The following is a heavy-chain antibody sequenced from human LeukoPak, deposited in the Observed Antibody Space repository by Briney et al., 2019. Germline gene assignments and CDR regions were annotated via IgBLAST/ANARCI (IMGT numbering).Heavy chain of an antibody. V-gene: IGHV4-61*02. CDR3: ARGDYYYYMDV. J-gene: IGHJ6*03. Sequence: SETLSLTCTVSGGSISSGTYYWTWIRQPAGKGLEWIGRVSSSGTTNYNPYNPSLKSRVTISVDTSKNQFSLELSSVTAADTAVYYCARGDYYYYMDVWGTGTTVTVSS. CDR1: GGSISSGTYY. CDR2: VSSSGTT.